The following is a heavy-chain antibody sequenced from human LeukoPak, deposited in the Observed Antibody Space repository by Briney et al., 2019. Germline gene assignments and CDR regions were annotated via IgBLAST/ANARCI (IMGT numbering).Heavy chain of an antibody. D-gene: IGHD5-12*01. CDR2: ISPYNSNT. CDR1: GYTFTSYG. CDR3: ARDDALVATGYFDY. Sequence: ASVKVSCKASGYTFTSYGINWVRQAPGQGLEWMGLISPYNSNTSYAQKLQGRVTMTTDTSTSTAYMELRSLRSDDAAVYYCARDDALVATGYFDYWGQGTLVTVSS. V-gene: IGHV1-18*01. J-gene: IGHJ4*02.